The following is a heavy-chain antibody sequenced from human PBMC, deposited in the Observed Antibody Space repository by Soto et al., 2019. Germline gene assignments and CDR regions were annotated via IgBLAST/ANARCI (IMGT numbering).Heavy chain of an antibody. Sequence: ASVKVSCKASGYTFTSYGISWVRQAPGQGLEWMGWISAYNGNTNYAQKLQGRVTMTTDTSTSTAYKELRSLRSDDTAVYYCARDRLYYDPPDYWGQGTLVTVSS. J-gene: IGHJ4*02. D-gene: IGHD3-3*01. CDR3: ARDRLYYDPPDY. V-gene: IGHV1-18*04. CDR2: ISAYNGNT. CDR1: GYTFTSYG.